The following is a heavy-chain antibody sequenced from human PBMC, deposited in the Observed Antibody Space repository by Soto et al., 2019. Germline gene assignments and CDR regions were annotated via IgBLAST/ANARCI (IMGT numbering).Heavy chain of an antibody. CDR3: AKDRRYCSGGSCLLGAFDI. J-gene: IGHJ3*02. CDR1: GFTFSSYA. CDR2: ISGSGGST. V-gene: IGHV3-23*01. D-gene: IGHD2-15*01. Sequence: GGSLRLSCAASGFTFSSYAMSWVRQAPGKGLEWVSAISGSGGSTYYADSVKGRFTISRDNSKNTLYLQMNSLRAEDTAVYYCAKDRRYCSGGSCLLGAFDIWGQGTMVTVSS.